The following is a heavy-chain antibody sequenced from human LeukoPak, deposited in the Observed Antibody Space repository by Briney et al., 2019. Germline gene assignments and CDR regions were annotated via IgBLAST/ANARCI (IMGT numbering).Heavy chain of an antibody. CDR2: IYSGGST. D-gene: IGHD1-26*01. J-gene: IGHJ4*02. V-gene: IGHV3-53*01. CDR3: ARAFPSSGSYFDY. Sequence: GGSLRLSCAASGFTVSSNYMSWVRQAPGKRLEWVSVIYSGGSTYYADSVKGRFTISRDNSKNTLYLQMNSLGDEDTAVYYCARAFPSSGSYFDYWGQGTLVTVSS. CDR1: GFTVSSNY.